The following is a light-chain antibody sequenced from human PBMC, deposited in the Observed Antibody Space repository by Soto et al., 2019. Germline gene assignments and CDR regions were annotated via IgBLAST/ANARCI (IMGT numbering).Light chain of an antibody. Sequence: EIVMKQSPAALSVYPGERATLSCWASQGVSSNLAWYQQKPVQAPRLLIYGASTRATGIPARFSGSGSGTEFTLTISSLQSEDFAVYYCQQYNNWPGTFGPGTKVDIK. CDR2: GAS. J-gene: IGKJ3*01. V-gene: IGKV3-15*01. CDR3: QQYNNWPGT. CDR1: QGVSSN.